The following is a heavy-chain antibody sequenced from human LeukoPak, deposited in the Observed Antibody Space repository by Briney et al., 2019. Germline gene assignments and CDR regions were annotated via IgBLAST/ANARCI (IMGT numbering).Heavy chain of an antibody. V-gene: IGHV1-2*02. CDR2: INPYSGAT. CDR3: ARAHIGNDLFIDY. J-gene: IGHJ4*02. CDR1: GYTFNGYY. D-gene: IGHD2-21*01. Sequence: ASVKVSCKASGYTFNGYYMHWVRQAPGQGLEWMGWINPYSGATNYAQKFQGRVTMTRDTSISTAYMDLSSLKSDDTAVYYCARAHIGNDLFIDYWGQGTLVTVSS.